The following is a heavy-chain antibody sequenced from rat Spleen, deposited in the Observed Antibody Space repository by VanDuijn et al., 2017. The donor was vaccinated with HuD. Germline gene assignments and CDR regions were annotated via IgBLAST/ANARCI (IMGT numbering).Heavy chain of an antibody. CDR3: ARPEGYNNYFDY. CDR1: GFTFSNYD. D-gene: IGHD1-10*01. V-gene: IGHV5-25*01. J-gene: IGHJ2*01. Sequence: EVQLVESGGGLVQPGRSLKLSCAASGFTFSNYDMAWVRQAPTKGLEWVASISPSGGSTYYRDSVKGRFTVSRDNAKSTLYLQMDSLRSEDTATYYCARPEGYNNYFDYWGQGVMVTVSS. CDR2: ISPSGGST.